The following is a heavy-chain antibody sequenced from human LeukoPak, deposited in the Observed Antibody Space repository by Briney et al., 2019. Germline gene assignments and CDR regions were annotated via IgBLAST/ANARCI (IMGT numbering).Heavy chain of an antibody. D-gene: IGHD6-13*01. Sequence: ASVKVSCKASGFTFNSYGLSWVRQAPGQGLEWMGWISAHNGDTSYAQRFQGRLTMTTDTATSTAYMELRSLTSGDTAVYYCARVGQQLIYYYYGMDVWGQGTTVTVSS. CDR3: ARVGQQLIYYYYGMDV. CDR2: ISAHNGDT. V-gene: IGHV1-18*01. J-gene: IGHJ6*02. CDR1: GFTFNSYG.